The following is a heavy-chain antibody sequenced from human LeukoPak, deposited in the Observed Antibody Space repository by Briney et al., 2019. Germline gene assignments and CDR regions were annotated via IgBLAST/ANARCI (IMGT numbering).Heavy chain of an antibody. D-gene: IGHD3-3*01. J-gene: IGHJ4*02. V-gene: IGHV4-59*12. CDR2: IYYSGST. CDR1: GGSISSYY. CDR3: ASRGRPTYDFWSGYYAGEVTYIFDY. Sequence: SETLSLTCTVSGGSISSYYWSWLRQPPGKGLEWIGYIYYSGSTNYNPSLKSRVTISVDTSKNQFSLKLSSVTAADTAVYYCASRGRPTYDFWSGYYAGEVTYIFDYWGQGTLVTVSS.